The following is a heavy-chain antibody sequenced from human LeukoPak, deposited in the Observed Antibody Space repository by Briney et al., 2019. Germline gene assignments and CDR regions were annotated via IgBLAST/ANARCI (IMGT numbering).Heavy chain of an antibody. CDR3: ATSRTFDY. J-gene: IGHJ4*02. CDR1: GCTLSSYW. CDR2: INIDGSNT. V-gene: IGHV3-74*01. Sequence: GGSLRLSCAASGCTLSSYWMHRVRQAPGKGLVWVSHINIDGSNTRYADSVKGRFTISRDNAENTLYLQMNSLRVDDTAVYYCATSRTFDYWGQGTLVTVSS.